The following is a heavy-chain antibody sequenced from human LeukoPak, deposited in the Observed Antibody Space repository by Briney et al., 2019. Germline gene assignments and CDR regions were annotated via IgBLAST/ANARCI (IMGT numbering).Heavy chain of an antibody. Sequence: SETLSLTCTVSGGSISSYYWSWIRQPPGKGLEWIGYIYYSGSTNYNPSLKSRVTISVDTSKNQFSLKLSSVTAADTAVYHCARLLAGCPGGRCRAHFDYWGQGTLVTVSS. CDR2: IYYSGST. J-gene: IGHJ4*02. D-gene: IGHD2-15*01. V-gene: IGHV4-59*01. CDR1: GGSISSYY. CDR3: ARLLAGCPGGRCRAHFDY.